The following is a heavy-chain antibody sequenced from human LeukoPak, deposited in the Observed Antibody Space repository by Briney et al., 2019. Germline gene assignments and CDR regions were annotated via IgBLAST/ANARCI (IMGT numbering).Heavy chain of an antibody. J-gene: IGHJ4*02. D-gene: IGHD3-10*01. V-gene: IGHV1-46*01. Sequence: ASVKVSCKASGYTFTSYYMHWVRQAPGQGLEWMGKINPSGGSTSYAQKFQGRVTMTRDTSTSTVYMELSSLRSEDTAVYYCARSAFPPLWFGESLFGGYFDYWGQGTLVTVSS. CDR3: ARSAFPPLWFGESLFGGYFDY. CDR2: INPSGGST. CDR1: GYTFTSYY.